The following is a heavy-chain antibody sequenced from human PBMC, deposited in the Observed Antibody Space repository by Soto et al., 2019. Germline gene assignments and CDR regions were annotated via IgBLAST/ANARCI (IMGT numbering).Heavy chain of an antibody. J-gene: IGHJ4*02. CDR3: AHLTTGGFYFDY. D-gene: IGHD4-17*01. Sequence: QITLKESGPTLVKPTQTLTLTCTFSGFSLRNSGLGVGWIRQPPGKALEWLALIYWDDDKRYSPSLKSRLTITKDTSKTQVVLTMTNMDPVDTATYYCAHLTTGGFYFDYWGQGTLVTVSS. V-gene: IGHV2-5*02. CDR2: IYWDDDK. CDR1: GFSLRNSGLG.